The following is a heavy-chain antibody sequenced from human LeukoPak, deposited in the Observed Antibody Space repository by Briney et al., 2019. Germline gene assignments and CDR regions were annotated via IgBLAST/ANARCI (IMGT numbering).Heavy chain of an antibody. CDR3: ARGGTIFGVVIPLGDYFDY. D-gene: IGHD3-3*01. CDR1: GFTFSSYA. V-gene: IGHV3-30-3*01. J-gene: IGHJ4*02. CDR2: ISYDGSNK. Sequence: SGGSLRLSCAASGFTFSSYAMHWVRQAPGKGLEWVAVISYDGSNKYYADSVKGRFTISRDNSKNTLYLQMNSLRAEDTAVYYCARGGTIFGVVIPLGDYFDYWGQGTLVTVSS.